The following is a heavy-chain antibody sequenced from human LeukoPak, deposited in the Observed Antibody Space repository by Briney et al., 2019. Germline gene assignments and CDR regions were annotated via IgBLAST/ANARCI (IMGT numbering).Heavy chain of an antibody. Sequence: PGGSLRLSCAASGFTFDDYATHWVRQAPGKGLEWVSGISWNSGSIGYAGSVKGRFTISRDSAKNSLYLQMNSLRAEGTALYYCTKDRSQLLSYGMDVWGQGTTVTVSS. V-gene: IGHV3-9*01. CDR3: TKDRSQLLSYGMDV. CDR1: GFTFDDYA. J-gene: IGHJ6*02. D-gene: IGHD2-2*01. CDR2: ISWNSGSI.